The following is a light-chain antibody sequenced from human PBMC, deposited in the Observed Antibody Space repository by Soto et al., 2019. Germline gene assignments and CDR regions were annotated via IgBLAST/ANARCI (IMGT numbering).Light chain of an antibody. V-gene: IGLV9-49*01. Sequence: QAVVTQPPSASASLGASVTLTCTLSSGYSNYKVDWYQQRPGKGPRFVMRAGTGGIVGSKGDGIPDRFSVLGSGLNRYLTIKNIQEEDESDDHCGADHGSGSNFVVFGGGTKVTVL. CDR1: SGYSNYK. CDR2: AGTGGIVG. J-gene: IGLJ2*01. CDR3: GADHGSGSNFVV.